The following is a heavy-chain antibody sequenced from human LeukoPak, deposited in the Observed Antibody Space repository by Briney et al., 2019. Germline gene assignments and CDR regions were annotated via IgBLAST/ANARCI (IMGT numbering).Heavy chain of an antibody. CDR1: GGSISSYY. D-gene: IGHD6-13*01. V-gene: IGHV4-59*01. CDR3: ARGVYIAAAQYGY. Sequence: SETLSLTCTVSGGSISSYYWSWIRQPPGKGLEWIGYIYYSGTTNYNPSLKSRVTISVDTSKNQFSLKLSSVTAVDTAVYYCARGVYIAAAQYGYWGQGTLVTVSS. J-gene: IGHJ4*02. CDR2: IYYSGTT.